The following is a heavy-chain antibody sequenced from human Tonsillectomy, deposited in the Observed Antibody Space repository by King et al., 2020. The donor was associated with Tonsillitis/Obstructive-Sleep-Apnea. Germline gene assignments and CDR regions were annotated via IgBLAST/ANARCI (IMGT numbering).Heavy chain of an antibody. CDR1: GYTFIGYY. CDR2: INPNSGDT. V-gene: IGHV1-2*02. J-gene: IGHJ5*02. CDR3: ARGSRPDP. Sequence: VQLVESGAEVKKPGASVKVSCKASGYTFIGYYIHWVRQAPGQGLEWMGWINPNSGDTDYAQKFQGRVTMTRDTSISTVYMELRRLRSDDTAVYYCARGSRPDPWGQGTLVTVPS.